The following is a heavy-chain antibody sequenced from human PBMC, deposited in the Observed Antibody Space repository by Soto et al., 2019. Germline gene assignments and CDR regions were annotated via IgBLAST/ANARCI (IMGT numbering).Heavy chain of an antibody. V-gene: IGHV4-38-2*01. CDR2: ISHSGRA. D-gene: IGHD3-16*02. J-gene: IGHJ4*02. CDR3: ARGRSFRLVGVPLDS. CDR1: GFSIQTSYF. Sequence: SETLSLTRGVSGFSIQTSYFWGWIRQPPGKGLEWIGLISHSGRAISHPSFASRATISLDTTNNAFSLTLKSVTAADKAVYYCARGRSFRLVGVPLDSWGQGKLVTVPS.